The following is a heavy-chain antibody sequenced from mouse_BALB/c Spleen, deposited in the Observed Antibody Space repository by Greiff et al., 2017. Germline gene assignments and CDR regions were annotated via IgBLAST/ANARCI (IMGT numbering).Heavy chain of an antibody. D-gene: IGHD1-1*01. V-gene: IGHV5-6*01. CDR1: GFTFSSYG. Sequence: EVQLVESGGDLVKPGGSLKLSCAASGFTFSSYGMSWVRQTPDKRLEWVATISSGGSYTYYPDSVKGRFTISRDNAKNTLYLQMSSLKSEDTAMYYCARGATVVDYWGQGTTLTVSS. J-gene: IGHJ2*01. CDR2: ISSGGSYT. CDR3: ARGATVVDY.